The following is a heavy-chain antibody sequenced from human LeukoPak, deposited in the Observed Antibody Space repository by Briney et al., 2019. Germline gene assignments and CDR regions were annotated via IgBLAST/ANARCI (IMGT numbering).Heavy chain of an antibody. CDR1: GFTFSSYA. Sequence: GGSLRLSCAASGFTFSSYAMSWVRQAPGKGLEWVSAISGSGGSTYYADSVKGRFTISRDNSKNTLYLQMNSLRAEDTAAYYCAKLPRYDYVWGSYNDYWGQGTLVTVSS. J-gene: IGHJ4*02. V-gene: IGHV3-23*01. CDR2: ISGSGGST. CDR3: AKLPRYDYVWGSYNDY. D-gene: IGHD3-16*01.